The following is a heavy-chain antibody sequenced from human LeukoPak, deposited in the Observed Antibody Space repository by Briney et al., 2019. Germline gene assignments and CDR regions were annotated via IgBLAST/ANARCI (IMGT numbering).Heavy chain of an antibody. Sequence: GQSLKISCKASGYSFTSYWIGCVRQRPGEGLEWMGIIYPGDSRARYNPSFQGQATISADTSLSTAYLQWSSLKASDTAIYSGAGREGIAVLDWYFDLWGPGTLVTVSS. D-gene: IGHD6-19*01. V-gene: IGHV5-51*01. J-gene: IGHJ2*01. CDR1: GYSFTSYW. CDR3: AGREGIAVLDWYFDL. CDR2: IYPGDSRA.